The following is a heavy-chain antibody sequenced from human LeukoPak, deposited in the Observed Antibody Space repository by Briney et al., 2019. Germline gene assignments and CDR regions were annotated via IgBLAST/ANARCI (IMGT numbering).Heavy chain of an antibody. J-gene: IGHJ5*02. V-gene: IGHV4-39*01. Sequence: PSETLSLTCTVSGGSISSSSYYWGWIRQPPGKGLEWIGSIYYSGSTYYNPSLKSRVTISVDTSKNQFSLKLSSVTAADTAVYYCARLLWFGDRWWFDPWGQGTLVTVSS. CDR3: ARLLWFGDRWWFDP. CDR2: IYYSGST. D-gene: IGHD3-10*01. CDR1: GGSISSSSYY.